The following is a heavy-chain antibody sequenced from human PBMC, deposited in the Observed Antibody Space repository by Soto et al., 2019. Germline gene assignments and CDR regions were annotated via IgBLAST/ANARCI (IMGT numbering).Heavy chain of an antibody. V-gene: IGHV3-30*18. CDR2: ISYDGSNK. Sequence: SLRLSCAASGFTFSSYGMHWVRQAPGKGLEWVAVISYDGSNKYYADSVKGRFTISRDNSKNTLYLQMNSLRAEDTAVYYCAKDRQFRGVVVPAAILDYWGQGTLVTVSS. D-gene: IGHD2-2*02. CDR1: GFTFSSYG. CDR3: AKDRQFRGVVVPAAILDY. J-gene: IGHJ4*02.